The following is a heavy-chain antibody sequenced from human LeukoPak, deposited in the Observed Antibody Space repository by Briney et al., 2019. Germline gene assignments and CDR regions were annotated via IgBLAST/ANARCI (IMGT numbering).Heavy chain of an antibody. Sequence: ASVEVSCKASGYTFTSHFMHWVRQAPGQGLEWMGWINPNSGGTNYAQKFQGRVTMTRDTSISTAYMELSRLRSDDTAVYYCARDPSYDFPIDYWGQGTLVTVSS. CDR2: INPNSGGT. CDR3: ARDPSYDFPIDY. D-gene: IGHD3-3*01. CDR1: GYTFTSHF. J-gene: IGHJ4*02. V-gene: IGHV1-2*02.